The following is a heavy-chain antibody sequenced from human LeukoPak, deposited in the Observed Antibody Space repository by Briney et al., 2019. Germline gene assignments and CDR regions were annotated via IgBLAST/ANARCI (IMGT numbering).Heavy chain of an antibody. CDR2: IFHRGGT. Sequence: SETLSLTCTVSNDSISSGDYYWNWIRQPPGKGLEWIGYIFHRGGTSYNPSLKSRVTISVDTSKNQFSLKLSPVTAADTAVYYCARGTYYYDSSGYRGNYMDVWGKGTTVTVSS. D-gene: IGHD3-22*01. J-gene: IGHJ6*03. V-gene: IGHV4-30-4*02. CDR3: ARGTYYYDSSGYRGNYMDV. CDR1: NDSISSGDYY.